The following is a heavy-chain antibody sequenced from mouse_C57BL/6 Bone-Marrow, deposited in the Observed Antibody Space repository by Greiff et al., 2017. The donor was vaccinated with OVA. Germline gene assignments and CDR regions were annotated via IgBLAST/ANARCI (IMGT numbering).Heavy chain of an antibody. CDR2: INSDGGSYT. CDR3: ARGGITGPHY. J-gene: IGHJ2*01. D-gene: IGHD1-1*01. CDR1: EYEFPSHD. Sequence: EVKLMESGGGLVQPGESLKLSCESNEYEFPSHDMSWVRKTPEKRLELVAAINSDGGSYTYHPNTVKGRFTISRDNAKNNLYLQMSHLKSEDTAMYYCARGGITGPHYWGQGTTLTVSS. V-gene: IGHV5-2*03.